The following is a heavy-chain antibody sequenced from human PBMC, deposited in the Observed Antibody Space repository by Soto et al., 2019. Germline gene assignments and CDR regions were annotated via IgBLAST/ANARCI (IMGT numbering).Heavy chain of an antibody. CDR2: IYHSGST. J-gene: IGHJ4*02. V-gene: IGHV4-30-4*07. Sequence: SETLSLTCAVSGGSISSGGYSWSWIRQPPGKGLEWIANIYHSGSTYYNPSLKSRVTISVDTSKNQFSLKLSSVTAADTAVYYCARGGSVTTRLLDYWGQGTLVTVSS. D-gene: IGHD4-17*01. CDR3: ARGGSVTTRLLDY. CDR1: GGSISSGGYS.